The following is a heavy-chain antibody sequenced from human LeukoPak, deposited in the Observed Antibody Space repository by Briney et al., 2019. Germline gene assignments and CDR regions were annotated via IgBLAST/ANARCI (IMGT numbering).Heavy chain of an antibody. V-gene: IGHV1-18*04. CDR3: ARGPGIAVAGVFDY. CDR1: GYTFTSYG. J-gene: IGHJ4*02. D-gene: IGHD6-19*01. CDR2: ISGHNGHT. Sequence: ASVKVSCKASGYTFTSYGINWVRQAPGQGLVWMGWISGHNGHTNYVQKMQGRVTMTTDTSTNTAYMELRNLTSDDTAVYYCARGPGIAVAGVFDYWGQGSLVTVSS.